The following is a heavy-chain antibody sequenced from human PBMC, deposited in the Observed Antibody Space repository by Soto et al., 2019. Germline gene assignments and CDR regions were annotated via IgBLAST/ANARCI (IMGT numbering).Heavy chain of an antibody. CDR1: GGSFSCYY. CDR3: ARVSGRGYSGYDYPRYYYYGMDV. D-gene: IGHD5-12*01. CDR2: INHSGST. J-gene: IGHJ6*02. V-gene: IGHV4-34*01. Sequence: PSETLSLTCAVYGGSFSCYYWSWIRQPPGQVLEWIGEINHSGSTNYNPSLKSRVTISVDTSKNQFSLKLSSVTAADTAVYYCARVSGRGYSGYDYPRYYYYGMDVWGQGTTVS.